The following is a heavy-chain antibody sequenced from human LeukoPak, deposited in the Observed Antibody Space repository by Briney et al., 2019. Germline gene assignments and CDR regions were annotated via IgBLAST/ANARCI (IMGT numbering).Heavy chain of an antibody. Sequence: TGGSLRLSCAASGFTFSSHWMHWVRQAPEKGLVGVAHINADGSGTYYAASVKGRFTISRDNSKNTLYVQMTSLRAEDTAVYYCAREDTAMVLSLDYWGQGTLVTVSS. CDR2: INADGSGT. CDR3: AREDTAMVLSLDY. V-gene: IGHV3-74*01. CDR1: GFTFSSHW. J-gene: IGHJ4*02. D-gene: IGHD5-18*01.